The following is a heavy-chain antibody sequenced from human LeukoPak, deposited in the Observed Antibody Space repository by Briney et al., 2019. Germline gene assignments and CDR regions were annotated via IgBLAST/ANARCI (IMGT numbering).Heavy chain of an antibody. CDR3: ARDLGLIAVAGNWFDP. CDR1: GYTFTSYG. D-gene: IGHD6-19*01. V-gene: IGHV1-2*02. J-gene: IGHJ5*02. Sequence: GASVKVSCKASGYTFTSYGISWVRQAPGQGLEWMGWINPNSGGTNYAQKFQGRVTMTRDTSISTAYMELSRLRSDDTAVYYCARDLGLIAVAGNWFDPWGQGTLVTVSS. CDR2: INPNSGGT.